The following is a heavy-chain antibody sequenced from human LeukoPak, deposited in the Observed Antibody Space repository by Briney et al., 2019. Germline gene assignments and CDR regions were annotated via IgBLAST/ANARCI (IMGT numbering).Heavy chain of an antibody. V-gene: IGHV3-30*02. CDR2: MRYDGSNE. Sequence: GGSLRLSCAASGFTFSSNGMHWVRQAPGKGPEWVAFMRYDGSNEYYADSVKGRFTISRDTSKNTLYLQMNSLRAEDTAVYSCAKSGAPFFFDYWGQGTLVTVSS. CDR3: AKSGAPFFFDY. D-gene: IGHD3-10*01. J-gene: IGHJ4*02. CDR1: GFTFSSNG.